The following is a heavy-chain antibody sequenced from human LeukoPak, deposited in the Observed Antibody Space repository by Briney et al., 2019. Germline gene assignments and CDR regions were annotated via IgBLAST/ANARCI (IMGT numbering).Heavy chain of an antibody. Sequence: GGSLRLSCAASGFTFSDHAMSWVRQAPGKGLEWVSAIRGTGTTTFYAASVKGRFTISRDNSKNTADLQMNSQRAEETAVYYSATVSWLGTFPSYHFDSWGQGTQVTVSS. CDR1: GFTFSDHA. J-gene: IGHJ4*02. CDR2: IRGTGTTT. CDR3: ATVSWLGTFPSYHFDS. V-gene: IGHV3-23*01. D-gene: IGHD6-19*01.